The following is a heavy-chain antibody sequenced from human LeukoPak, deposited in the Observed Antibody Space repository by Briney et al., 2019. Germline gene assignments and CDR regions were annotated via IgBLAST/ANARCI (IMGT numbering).Heavy chain of an antibody. V-gene: IGHV4-39*07. Sequence: PSETLSLTCTVSGGSISSSSYYWGWIRQPPGKGLEWIGSIYYSGSTYYNPSLKSRVTISVDTSKNQFSLKLSSVTAADTAVYYCARDGGDTSWFDPWGQGTLVTVSS. CDR1: GGSISSSSYY. J-gene: IGHJ5*02. CDR2: IYYSGST. D-gene: IGHD3-10*01. CDR3: ARDGGDTSWFDP.